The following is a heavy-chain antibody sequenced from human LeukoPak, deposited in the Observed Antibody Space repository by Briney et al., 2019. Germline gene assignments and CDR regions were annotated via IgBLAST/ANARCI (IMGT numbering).Heavy chain of an antibody. CDR1: GGSVSSYY. J-gene: IGHJ5*02. Sequence: SETLSLTCTVSGGSVSSYYWSWIRQPPGKGLEWIGYISYSGSTNYNPSLKSRVTISIDTSKNQFSLKLISVTAADTAVYYCARLHYDFWRFDPWGQGTLVTVSS. D-gene: IGHD3-3*01. V-gene: IGHV4-59*08. CDR2: ISYSGST. CDR3: ARLHYDFWRFDP.